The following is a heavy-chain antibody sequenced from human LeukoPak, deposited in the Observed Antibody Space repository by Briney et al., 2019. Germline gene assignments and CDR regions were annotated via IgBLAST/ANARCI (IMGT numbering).Heavy chain of an antibody. CDR1: GFTFSSYE. CDR2: ISSSGSTI. D-gene: IGHD1-26*01. CDR3: ARWAGAILTDY. J-gene: IGHJ4*02. V-gene: IGHV3-48*03. Sequence: GGSLRLSCAASGFTFSSYEMNWVRQAPGKGLEWVSYISSSGSTIYYADSVKGRFTISRDNAKNSLYLQMNSLRAEDTAVYYCARWAGAILTDYWGQGTLVTVSS.